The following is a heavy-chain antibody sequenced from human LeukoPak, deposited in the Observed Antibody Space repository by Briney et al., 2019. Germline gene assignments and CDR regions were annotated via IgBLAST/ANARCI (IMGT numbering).Heavy chain of an antibody. V-gene: IGHV4-59*01. CDR3: ARVEGGYDNFDY. CDR2: IYYSGST. J-gene: IGHJ4*02. D-gene: IGHD5-12*01. Sequence: SETLSLTCTVSGGSISSYYWSWIQQPPGKGLEWIGYIYYSGSTNYNPSLKSRVTISVDTSKNQFSLKLSSVTAADTAVYYCARVEGGYDNFDYWGQGTLVTVSS. CDR1: GGSISSYY.